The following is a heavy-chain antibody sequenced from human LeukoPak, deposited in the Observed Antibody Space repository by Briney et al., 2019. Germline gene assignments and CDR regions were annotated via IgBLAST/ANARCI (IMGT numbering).Heavy chain of an antibody. D-gene: IGHD1-1*01. CDR1: GFTFSSYG. CDR2: ISYDGSNK. J-gene: IGHJ5*02. Sequence: GRSLRLSCAASGFTFSSYGMHWVRQAPGKGLEWVAVISYDGSNKYYADSVKGRFTISRDNAKNSLYLQMNSLRAEDTAVYYCARWTRRTGPWGQGTLVTVSS. CDR3: ARWTRRTGP. V-gene: IGHV3-30*03.